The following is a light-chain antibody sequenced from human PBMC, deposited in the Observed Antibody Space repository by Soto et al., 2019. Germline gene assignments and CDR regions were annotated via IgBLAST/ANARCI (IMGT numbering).Light chain of an antibody. Sequence: EIVLTQSPGILSLSPGEGATLSCRATQSISSNFLAWYQQKPGQPPRLLIYDTSTRATGVPTRFSGSRSGAEFTLTINSLQSEDFAVYYCQPYNNWPLTFGGGAKVDIK. CDR1: QSISSN. J-gene: IGKJ4*01. V-gene: IGKV3-15*01. CDR3: QPYNNWPLT. CDR2: DTS.